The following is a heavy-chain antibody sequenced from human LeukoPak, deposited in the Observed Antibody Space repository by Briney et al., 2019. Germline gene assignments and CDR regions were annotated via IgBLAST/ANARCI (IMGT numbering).Heavy chain of an antibody. CDR2: IYHSGST. CDR1: GYSISSGYY. J-gene: IGHJ4*02. V-gene: IGHV4-38-2*02. D-gene: IGHD1-26*01. CDR3: ARGDYSGSYWRY. Sequence: PSETLSLTCTVSGYSISSGYYWGWIRPPPGKGMEYIGSIYHSGSTYYKPSLKRRVTISVDTSKNQFSLKLSSVTAADTAVYYCARGDYSGSYWRYWGQGALVTVSS.